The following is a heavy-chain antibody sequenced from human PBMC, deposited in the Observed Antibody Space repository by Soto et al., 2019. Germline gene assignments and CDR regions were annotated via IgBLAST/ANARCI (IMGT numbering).Heavy chain of an antibody. V-gene: IGHV3-30*18. CDR3: AKDRYSGTYHTDFDY. D-gene: IGHD1-26*01. J-gene: IGHJ4*02. CDR2: ISYDGGNE. CDR1: GFTFSSYC. Sequence: GGSLRLSCAVSGFTFSSYCIHWVRQAPCKGLEWVALISYDGGNEKYTESVKDRFTISRDDSHNVAYLQMSSLRTEDTAMYYCAKDRYSGTYHTDFDYWGQGSLVAVSS.